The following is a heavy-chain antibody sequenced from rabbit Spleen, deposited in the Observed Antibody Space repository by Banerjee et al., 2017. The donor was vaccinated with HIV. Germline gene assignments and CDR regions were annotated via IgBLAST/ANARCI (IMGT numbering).Heavy chain of an antibody. CDR2: IDPVFGIT. CDR3: ARDLVAVIGWNFSL. CDR1: GFTLSNYY. J-gene: IGHJ4*01. Sequence: QLKESGGGLVQPGGSLKLSCKASGFTLSNYYMNWVRQAPGKGLEWIGYIDPVFGITYYANWVNGRFSISRENAQNTVFLQMTSLTAADTATYFCARDLVAVIGWNFSLWGPGTLV. D-gene: IGHD1-1*01. V-gene: IGHV1S7*01.